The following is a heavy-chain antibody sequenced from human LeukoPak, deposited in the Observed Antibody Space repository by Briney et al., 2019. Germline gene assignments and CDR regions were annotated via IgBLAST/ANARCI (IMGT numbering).Heavy chain of an antibody. CDR1: GFIFSSYS. Sequence: GGSLRLSCVGSGFIFSSYSMNWVRQAPGKGLEWISYISSSSGTIYYADSVKGRFAISRDNAKNSLYLQLNSLRAEDMAVYYCARDGGMATPWALDIWGQGIMVTVSS. CDR2: ISSSSGTI. CDR3: ARDGGMATPWALDI. D-gene: IGHD5-24*01. J-gene: IGHJ3*02. V-gene: IGHV3-48*04.